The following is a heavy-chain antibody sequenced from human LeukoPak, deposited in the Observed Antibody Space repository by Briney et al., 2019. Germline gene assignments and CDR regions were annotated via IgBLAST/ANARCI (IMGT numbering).Heavy chain of an antibody. CDR3: AKTLGDYVGYYYYGLDV. CDR2: IVVGSGNT. D-gene: IGHD4-17*01. J-gene: IGHJ6*02. CDR1: GFTFTSSA. Sequence: ASVKVSCKASGFTFTSSAVQWVRQARGQLLEWIGWIVVGSGNTNYAQKFQERVTITRDMSTSTAYMELSSLRSEDTAVYYCAKTLGDYVGYYYYGLDVWGQGTAVTVSS. V-gene: IGHV1-58*01.